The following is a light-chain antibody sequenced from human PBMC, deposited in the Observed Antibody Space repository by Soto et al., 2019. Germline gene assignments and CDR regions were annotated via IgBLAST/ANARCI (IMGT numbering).Light chain of an antibody. J-gene: IGKJ2*01. CDR1: QDISNY. V-gene: IGKV1-33*01. CDR2: DAS. CDR3: QQYDNLPPEDT. Sequence: DMQMTKYPSSLSASVGDRVTITCQASQDISNYLNWYQQKPGKAPKLLIYDASNLETGVPSRFSGSGSGTDFTFTISSLQPEDIATYYCQQYDNLPPEDTFGQGTKVDIK.